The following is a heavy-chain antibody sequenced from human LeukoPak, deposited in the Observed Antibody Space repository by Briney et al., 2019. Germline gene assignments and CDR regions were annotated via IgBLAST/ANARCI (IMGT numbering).Heavy chain of an antibody. CDR2: IYYSGST. V-gene: IGHV4-39*07. Sequence: KPSETLSLTCTVSGGSISSSSYYWGWIRQPPGKGLEWIGSIYYSGSTYYNPSLKSRVTISVDTSKNQFSLKLSSVTAADTAVYYCASLGYGYGLYYFDYWGQGTLVPVSS. CDR3: ASLGYGYGLYYFDY. D-gene: IGHD5-18*01. CDR1: GGSISSSSYY. J-gene: IGHJ4*02.